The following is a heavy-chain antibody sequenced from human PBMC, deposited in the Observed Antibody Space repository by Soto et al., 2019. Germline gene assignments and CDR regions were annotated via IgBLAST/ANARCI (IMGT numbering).Heavy chain of an antibody. CDR1: GGSFSGYY. V-gene: IGHV4-34*01. CDR3: ASGSLSGSSPPPGFDY. CDR2: INHSGST. D-gene: IGHD6-6*01. J-gene: IGHJ4*02. Sequence: SETLSLTCAVYGGSFSGYYWSWIRQPPGKGLEWIGEINHSGSTNYNPSLKSRVTISVDTSKNQFSLKLSSVTAADTAVYYCASGSLSGSSPPPGFDYWGQGTLVTVSS.